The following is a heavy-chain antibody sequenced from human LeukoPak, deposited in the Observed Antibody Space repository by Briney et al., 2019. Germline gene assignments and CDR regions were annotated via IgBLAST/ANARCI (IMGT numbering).Heavy chain of an antibody. CDR1: GGSISSSSYY. D-gene: IGHD3-10*01. CDR3: ARGQGGIAVVRGVIEYYCYMDV. J-gene: IGHJ6*03. CDR2: IYYSGST. Sequence: SETLSLTCTVSGGSISSSSYYWGWIRQPPGKGLEWIGSIYYSGSTYYNPSLKSRVTISVDTSKNQFSLKLSSVTAADTAVYYCARGQGGIAVVRGVIEYYCYMDVWGKGTTVTISS. V-gene: IGHV4-39*01.